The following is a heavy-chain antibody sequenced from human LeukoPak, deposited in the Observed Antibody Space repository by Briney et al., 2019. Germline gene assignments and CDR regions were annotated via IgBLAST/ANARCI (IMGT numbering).Heavy chain of an antibody. D-gene: IGHD5-24*01. CDR2: IHPHGIF. V-gene: IGHV4-34*01. CDR1: GGSCDDYY. Sequence: SETLSLTCDVYGGSCDDYYCSWIRQPPGKGLEWIGEIHPHGIFYYNSTLMSRVTISIDTSKSRFSLRLTSVTAADTAFYFCARGRDRSKAGDLWGQGSLVTVSS. J-gene: IGHJ5*02. CDR3: ARGRDRSKAGDL.